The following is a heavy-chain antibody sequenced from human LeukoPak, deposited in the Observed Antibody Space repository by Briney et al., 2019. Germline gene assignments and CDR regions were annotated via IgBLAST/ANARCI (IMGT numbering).Heavy chain of an antibody. CDR2: ISAYNGNT. Sequence: ASVKVSCKASGYTFTSYGISWVRQAPGQGLEWMGWISAYNGNTNYAQKFQGRVTMTRNTSISTAYMELSSLRSEDTAVYYCARDYPHRGFYYYGMDVWGQGTTVTVSS. CDR3: ARDYPHRGFYYYGMDV. D-gene: IGHD1-14*01. J-gene: IGHJ6*02. V-gene: IGHV1-18*01. CDR1: GYTFTSYG.